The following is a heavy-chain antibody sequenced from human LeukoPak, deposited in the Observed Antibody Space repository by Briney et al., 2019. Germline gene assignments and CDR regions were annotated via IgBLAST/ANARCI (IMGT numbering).Heavy chain of an antibody. CDR1: GFTFTSYS. Sequence: GRSLRLSCAASGFTFTSYSMDWVRQAPGKGLEWVSSISSSGNYIYYADSVKGRFTISRDNARNSLYLQMNSLRAEDTAVYYCARGGRGTIIMIVVAALDYWGQGTLVTVSS. CDR3: ARGGRGTIIMIVVAALDY. V-gene: IGHV3-21*01. CDR2: ISSSGNYI. D-gene: IGHD3-22*01. J-gene: IGHJ4*02.